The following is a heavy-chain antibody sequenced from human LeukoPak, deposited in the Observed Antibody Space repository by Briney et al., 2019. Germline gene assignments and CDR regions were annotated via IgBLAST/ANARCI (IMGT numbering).Heavy chain of an antibody. V-gene: IGHV4-59*01. Sequence: KASETLSLTCTVSGGSISSYYWTWIRQPPGKGLEWIGYIYYSGNTNYNPSLKSRVTISVDTSKNQFSLKLSSVSAADTAVYYCASKRITMVRGVIGDFDDYWGQGTLVTVSS. D-gene: IGHD3-10*01. CDR3: ASKRITMVRGVIGDFDDY. CDR2: IYYSGNT. CDR1: GGSISSYY. J-gene: IGHJ4*02.